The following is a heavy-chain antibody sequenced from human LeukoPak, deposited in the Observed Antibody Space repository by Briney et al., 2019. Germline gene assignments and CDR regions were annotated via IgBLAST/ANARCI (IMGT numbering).Heavy chain of an antibody. J-gene: IGHJ6*03. D-gene: IGHD3-3*01. CDR2: IIPIFGTA. Sequence: ASVKVSCKASGGTFSSYAISWVRQAPGQGLEWMGGIIPIFGTANYAQKFQGRVTITTDESTSTAYMELGSLRSEDTAVYYCATHYDFWSGSTHYYYYMDVWGKGTTVTVSS. CDR3: ATHYDFWSGSTHYYYYMDV. CDR1: GGTFSSYA. V-gene: IGHV1-69*05.